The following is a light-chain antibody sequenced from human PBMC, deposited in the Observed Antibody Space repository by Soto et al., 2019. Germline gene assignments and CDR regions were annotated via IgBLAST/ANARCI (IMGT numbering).Light chain of an antibody. J-gene: IGLJ2*01. V-gene: IGLV2-14*03. CDR3: ASYSTTSLL. CDR2: DVS. CDR1: SSDIGGYNY. Sequence: QSALTQPASVFGSPGQSITISCTGTSSDIGGYNYVSWYQQHPGKVPKLVIYDVSDWPSGVSNRFSGSKSGNTASLTISGLQAEDEADYYCASYSTTSLLFGGGTKLTVL.